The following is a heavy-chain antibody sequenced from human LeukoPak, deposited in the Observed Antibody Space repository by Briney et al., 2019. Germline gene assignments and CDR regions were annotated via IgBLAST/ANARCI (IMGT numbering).Heavy chain of an antibody. J-gene: IGHJ4*02. Sequence: ASVKASCKASGYTFTSYAMHWVRQAPGQGLEWMGWINPKSGGTNYAQKFQGGVTLTWDTSINTTYMELSRLRSDETAVYYCARAAAGTLIFDYWGQGSLVTVSS. CDR1: GYTFTSYA. D-gene: IGHD6-13*01. CDR3: ARAAAGTLIFDY. CDR2: INPKSGGT. V-gene: IGHV1-2*02.